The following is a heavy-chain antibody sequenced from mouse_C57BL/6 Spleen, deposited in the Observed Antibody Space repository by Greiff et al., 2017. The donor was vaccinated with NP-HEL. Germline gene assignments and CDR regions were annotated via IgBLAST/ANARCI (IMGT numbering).Heavy chain of an antibody. Sequence: VQLQQSGAELARPGASVKMSCKASGYTFTSYTMHWVKQRPGQGLEWIGYINPSSGYTKYNQKFKDKATLPADKSSSTAYMQLSSLTSVASAVYSCACSVKRAMLMDYWGQGTSVTVSS. CDR1: GYTFTSYT. CDR2: INPSSGYT. CDR3: ACSVKRAMLMDY. D-gene: IGHD3-1*01. J-gene: IGHJ4*01. V-gene: IGHV1-4*01.